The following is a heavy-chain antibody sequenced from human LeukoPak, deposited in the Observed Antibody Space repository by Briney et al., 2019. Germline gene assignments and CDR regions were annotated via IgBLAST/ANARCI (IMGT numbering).Heavy chain of an antibody. CDR2: ISSSGSTI. CDR1: GFTFSDYY. Sequence: PGGSLTLSCAASGFTFSDYYMSWIRQAPGKGLEWVSYISSSGSTIYYADSVKDRFTISRDNAKNSLYLQMNSLRAEDTAVYYCASSKGGSGYYFSYYYGMDVWGQGTTVTVSS. D-gene: IGHD3-22*01. J-gene: IGHJ6*02. V-gene: IGHV3-11*01. CDR3: ASSKGGSGYYFSYYYGMDV.